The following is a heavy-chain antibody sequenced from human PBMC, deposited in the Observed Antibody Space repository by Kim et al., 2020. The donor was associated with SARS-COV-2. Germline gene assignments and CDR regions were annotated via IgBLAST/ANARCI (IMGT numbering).Heavy chain of an antibody. CDR2: IYWDDDK. V-gene: IGHV2-5*02. Sequence: SGPTLVKPTQTLTLTCTFSGFSLSTSGVGVGWIRQPPGKALEWLALIYWDDDKRYSPSLKSRLTITKDTSKNQVVLTMTNMDPVDTATYYCAHRRGRYGSGSYYYYGMDVWGQGTTVTVSS. J-gene: IGHJ6*02. CDR1: GFSLSTSGVG. D-gene: IGHD3-10*01. CDR3: AHRRGRYGSGSYYYYGMDV.